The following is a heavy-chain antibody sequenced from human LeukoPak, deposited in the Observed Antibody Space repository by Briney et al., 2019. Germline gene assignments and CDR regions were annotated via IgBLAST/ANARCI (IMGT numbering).Heavy chain of an antibody. Sequence: ASVKVSCKVSGYTLTELSMHWVRQAPGKGLEWMGGFDPEDGETIYAQKFQGRVTVTEDTSTDTAYMELSSLRSEDTAVYYCAREVQYYYDSSGSTPFDYWGQGTLVTVSS. V-gene: IGHV1-24*01. J-gene: IGHJ4*02. CDR2: FDPEDGET. CDR1: GYTLTELS. CDR3: AREVQYYYDSSGSTPFDY. D-gene: IGHD3-22*01.